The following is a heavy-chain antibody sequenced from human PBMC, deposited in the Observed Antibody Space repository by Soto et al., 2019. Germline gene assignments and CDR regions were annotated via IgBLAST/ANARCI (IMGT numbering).Heavy chain of an antibody. Sequence: TPGKGLEWVSRIKRDGSTKNYADSVKGRFTISRDNAKNTLYLEMNSLRVEDTAVFFQAEDGIQDTVPVSAFLLNRSTDL. CDR2: IKRDGSTK. CDR3: AEDGIQDTVPVSAFLLNRSTDL. V-gene: IGHV3-74*01. D-gene: IGHD1-1*01. J-gene: IGHJ2*01.